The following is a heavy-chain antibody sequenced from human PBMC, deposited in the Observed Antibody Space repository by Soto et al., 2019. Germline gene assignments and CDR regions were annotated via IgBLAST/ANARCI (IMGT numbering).Heavy chain of an antibody. CDR1: GDSITHNY. V-gene: IGHV4-59*01. Sequence: QVQLQESGPGLVKPSETLSLACSVSGDSITHNYWRGIRQPPGKGLEWIAYISHSARINYNPSLKSRVSISLDTSKNQFSLRVNSLTPADTAVYYCARTQGSGVSDYWGQGTLVTVSS. J-gene: IGHJ4*02. CDR2: ISHSARI. D-gene: IGHD3-3*01. CDR3: ARTQGSGVSDY.